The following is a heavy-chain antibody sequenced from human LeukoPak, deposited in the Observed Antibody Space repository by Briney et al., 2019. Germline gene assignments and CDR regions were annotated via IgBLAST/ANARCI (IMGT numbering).Heavy chain of an antibody. CDR3: AKDRRTLDAFDI. Sequence: QPGGSLRLSCAASGFTFNNYGMSWVRQAPGKGLEWVSGISASGGTTYYADSVKGRFTISRDISKNTLYLQMNTLRAEDTAIYYCAKDRRTLDAFDIWGQGTMVTVSS. V-gene: IGHV3-23*01. CDR2: ISASGGTT. J-gene: IGHJ3*02. CDR1: GFTFNNYG.